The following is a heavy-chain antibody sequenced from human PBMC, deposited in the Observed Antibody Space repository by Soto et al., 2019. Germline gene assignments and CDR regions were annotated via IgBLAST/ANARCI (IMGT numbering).Heavy chain of an antibody. CDR2: ISGSGGST. D-gene: IGHD1-26*01. J-gene: IGHJ4*02. V-gene: IGHV3-23*01. CDR1: GFTFSSYA. Sequence: EVQLLESGRGLVQPGGSLRLSCAASGFTFSSYAMRWVRQAPVKGLEWVSAISGSGGSTYYADSVKGRFTISRDNSKNTLYLQMNSLRAEDTVVYYCARRGSGSYYDYWGQGTLVTVSS. CDR3: ARRGSGSYYDY.